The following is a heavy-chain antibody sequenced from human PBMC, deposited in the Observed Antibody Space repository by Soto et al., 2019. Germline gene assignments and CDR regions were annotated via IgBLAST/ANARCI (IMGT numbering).Heavy chain of an antibody. J-gene: IGHJ4*02. CDR1: GGTFSGYF. Sequence: QVQLQQWGAGLLKPSETLSLTCAVYGGTFSGYFWSWVRQPPGKGLEWIGEIEHNGNTNINPSLKSRVTISVDTSKNQISLNLRSVTAADTAVYYCARDFRYFPYWGQGTLVTVSS. V-gene: IGHV4-34*01. D-gene: IGHD3-10*01. CDR2: IEHNGNT. CDR3: ARDFRYFPY.